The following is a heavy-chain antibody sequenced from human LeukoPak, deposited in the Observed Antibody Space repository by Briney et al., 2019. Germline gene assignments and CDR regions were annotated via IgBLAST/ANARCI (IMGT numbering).Heavy chain of an antibody. CDR2: IYSGGNT. J-gene: IGHJ4*02. CDR1: GFSVSHNY. D-gene: IGHD6-13*01. V-gene: IGHV3-53*01. CDR3: TRDTPGIAASVSGG. Sequence: PGGSLGLSCTASGFSVSHNYMNWVRQAPGKGLEWVALIYSGGNTHYADSVKGRFTISRDNSKNTLYLQMSSLRVEDTAVYYCTRDTPGIAASVSGGWGQGTLDTVSS.